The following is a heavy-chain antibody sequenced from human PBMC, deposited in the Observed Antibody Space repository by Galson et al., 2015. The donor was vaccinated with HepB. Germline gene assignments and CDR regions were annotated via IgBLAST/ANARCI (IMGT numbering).Heavy chain of an antibody. J-gene: IGHJ3*02. D-gene: IGHD2/OR15-2a*01. CDR1: GGTFSSYT. Sequence: SVKVSYKASGGTFSSYTISWVRQAPGQGLEWMGGIIPIFGTTNYAQKFQGRVTITADKSTSTAYMELSSLRSEDTAVYNCASASFIEYRKTRSEDAFDIWGQGTMVTVSS. CDR3: ASASFIEYRKTRSEDAFDI. CDR2: IIPIFGTT. V-gene: IGHV1-69*06.